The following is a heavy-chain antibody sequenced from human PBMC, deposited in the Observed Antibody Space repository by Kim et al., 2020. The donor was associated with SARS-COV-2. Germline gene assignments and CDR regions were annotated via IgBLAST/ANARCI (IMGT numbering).Heavy chain of an antibody. Sequence: EKIYAQKFQGRVTTTEDTSTDTAYMELSSLRSEDTAVYYCANLVRGVIHYWGQGTLVTVSS. V-gene: IGHV1-24*01. CDR3: ANLVRGVIHY. D-gene: IGHD3-10*01. J-gene: IGHJ4*02. CDR2: EK.